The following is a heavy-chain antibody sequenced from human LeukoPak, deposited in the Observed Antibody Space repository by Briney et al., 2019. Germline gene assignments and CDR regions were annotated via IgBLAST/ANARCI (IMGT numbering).Heavy chain of an antibody. D-gene: IGHD5-12*01. CDR3: ARGYVNYYYGMDV. J-gene: IGHJ6*04. CDR1: GFTFSSFG. Sequence: GGSLRPSCAASGFTFSSFGMHWVRQAPGKGLVGVAVIYYDGTNKYYADSVKGRFTISSDNSKNTLYLQMNSLRAEDTSVYYCARGYVNYYYGMDVWGKGTTVTVSS. V-gene: IGHV3-33*01. CDR2: IYYDGTNK.